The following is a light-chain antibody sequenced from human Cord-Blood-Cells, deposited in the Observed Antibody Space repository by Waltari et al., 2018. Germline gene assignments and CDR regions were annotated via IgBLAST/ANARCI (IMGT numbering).Light chain of an antibody. CDR1: STDAGGYNY. Sequence: QYALTPPASVSGSPGQSLTISCTGTSTDAGGYNYVSWYQQHPGTAPKLMIYDVSNRPSGVSNRFSGSKSGNTASLTISGLQAEDEADYYCSSYTSSSTLVFGGGTKLTVL. CDR3: SSYTSSSTLV. V-gene: IGLV2-14*01. J-gene: IGLJ2*01. CDR2: DVS.